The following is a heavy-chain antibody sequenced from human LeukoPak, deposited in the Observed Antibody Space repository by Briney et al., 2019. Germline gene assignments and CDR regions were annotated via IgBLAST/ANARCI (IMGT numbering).Heavy chain of an antibody. J-gene: IGHJ4*02. V-gene: IGHV1-69*01. D-gene: IGHD5-24*01. CDR1: GGTFSSYA. CDR2: IIPIFGTA. Sequence: GSSVKVSCKASGGTFSSYAISWVRQAPGQGLEWMGGIIPIFGTANYAQKFQGRVTITADESTSTAYMELSSLRSEDTAVYYCARDVEMATVWYPQSDYWGQGTLVTVSS. CDR3: ARDVEMATVWYPQSDY.